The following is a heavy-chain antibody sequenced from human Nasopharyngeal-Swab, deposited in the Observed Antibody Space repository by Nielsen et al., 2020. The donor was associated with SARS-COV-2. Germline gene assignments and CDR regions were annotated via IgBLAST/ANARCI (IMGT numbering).Heavy chain of an antibody. CDR2: ISYDGANK. Sequence: VRQAPGKGLEWVGLISYDGANKHYADSVKGRISISRNNSNNMLYLEMNTLRPEDTAIYYCARVSSKRFTFDYWGQGALVTVSS. J-gene: IGHJ4*02. CDR3: ARVSSKRFTFDY. V-gene: IGHV3-30-3*01. D-gene: IGHD3-16*01.